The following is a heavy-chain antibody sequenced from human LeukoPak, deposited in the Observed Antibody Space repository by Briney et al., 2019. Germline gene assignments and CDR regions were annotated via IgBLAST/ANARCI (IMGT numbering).Heavy chain of an antibody. CDR2: ISSSATDK. CDR1: GFTFSDYY. V-gene: IGHV3-11*01. Sequence: GGSLRLSCAASGFTFSDYYMAWIRQAPGKGLEWVSYISSSATDKYFADSVKGRCTISRDNAKKSLYLQMNSLRVEDTAVYYCARVGELAAAGTVDYWGQGTLVTVSS. D-gene: IGHD6-13*01. J-gene: IGHJ4*02. CDR3: ARVGELAAAGTVDY.